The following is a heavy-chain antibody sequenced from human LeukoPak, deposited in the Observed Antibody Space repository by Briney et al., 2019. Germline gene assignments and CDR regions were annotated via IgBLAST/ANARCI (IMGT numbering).Heavy chain of an antibody. D-gene: IGHD3-10*01. CDR1: GGSFSGYY. CDR3: AAGSGSDYYYYYMDV. V-gene: IGHV4-38-2*01. CDR2: IYHSGST. J-gene: IGHJ6*03. Sequence: ASETLSLTCAVYGGSFSGYYWGWIRQPPGKGLEWIGSIYHSGSTYYNPSLKSRATISVDTSKNQFSLKLSSVTAADTAVYYCAAGSGSDYYYYYMDVWGKGTTVTVSS.